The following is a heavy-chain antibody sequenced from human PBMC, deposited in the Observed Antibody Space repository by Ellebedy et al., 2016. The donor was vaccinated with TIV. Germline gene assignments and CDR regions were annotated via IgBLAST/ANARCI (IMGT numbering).Heavy chain of an antibody. J-gene: IGHJ4*02. CDR2: ISGSGGST. CDR1: GFTFSSYA. V-gene: IGHV3-23*01. CDR3: ARDRIAARAYYFDY. Sequence: GESLKISXAASGFTFSSYAMSWVRQAPGKGLEWVSAISGSGGSTYYADSVKGRFTISRDNAKNSLYLQMNSLRAEDTAVYYCARDRIAARAYYFDYWGQGTLVTVSS. D-gene: IGHD6-6*01.